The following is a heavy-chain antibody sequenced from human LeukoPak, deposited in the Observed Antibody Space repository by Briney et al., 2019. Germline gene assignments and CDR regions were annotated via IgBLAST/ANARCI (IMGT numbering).Heavy chain of an antibody. D-gene: IGHD7-27*01. V-gene: IGHV1-2*02. CDR1: GYTFTGYY. CDR3: AREAGDDAFDI. J-gene: IGHJ3*02. CDR2: INPNSGGT. Sequence: GASVKVSCKSSGYTFTGYYMHWVRQAPGQGLELMGWINPNSGGTNYAQKFQVRVTMTRDTSISTAYMELSRLRSDDTAVYYCAREAGDDAFDIWGQGTMVTVSS.